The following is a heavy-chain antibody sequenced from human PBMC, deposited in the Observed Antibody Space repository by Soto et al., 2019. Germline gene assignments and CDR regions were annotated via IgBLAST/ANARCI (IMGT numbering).Heavy chain of an antibody. Sequence: QVQLVQSGAEVKKPGSSVKVSCKASGGTFSSYTISWVRQAPGQGLEWMGRIIPILGIANYAQKFQGRVTITADKSTSQAYMELSRLRSEDTAVYYCARDPHYYDSSGYYDGDYWGQGTLVTVSS. CDR1: GGTFSSYT. CDR2: IIPILGIA. V-gene: IGHV1-69*08. D-gene: IGHD3-22*01. CDR3: ARDPHYYDSSGYYDGDY. J-gene: IGHJ4*02.